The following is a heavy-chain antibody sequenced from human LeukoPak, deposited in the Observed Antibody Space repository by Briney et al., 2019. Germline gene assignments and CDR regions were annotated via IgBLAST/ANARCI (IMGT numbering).Heavy chain of an antibody. CDR1: GSRFTSYW. Sequence: GESLKISCKGSGSRFTSYWIGWVRQMPGKGLEWMGIIYPGDSDTRYSPSFQGQVTISADKSISTAYLQWSSLKASDTAMYYCARGGIAVASNYYYYGMDVWGQGTTVTVSS. CDR2: IYPGDSDT. V-gene: IGHV5-51*01. D-gene: IGHD6-19*01. CDR3: ARGGIAVASNYYYYGMDV. J-gene: IGHJ6*02.